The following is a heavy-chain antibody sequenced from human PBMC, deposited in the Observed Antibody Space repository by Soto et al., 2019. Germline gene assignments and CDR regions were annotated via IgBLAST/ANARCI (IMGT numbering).Heavy chain of an antibody. CDR3: AKERSGYQNYHYDNMDV. J-gene: IGHJ6*03. V-gene: IGHV3-9*01. CDR2: ISWNSGSI. CDR1: GFTFDDYA. Sequence: EVQLVESGGGLVQPGRSLRLSCAASGFTFDDYAMHWVRQAPGKGLEWVSGISWNSGSIGYADSVKGRFTIFRDNAKNSLYRQRNSLRAEDTALYYCAKERSGYQNYHYDNMDVWGKGTTVTGSS. D-gene: IGHD3-3*01.